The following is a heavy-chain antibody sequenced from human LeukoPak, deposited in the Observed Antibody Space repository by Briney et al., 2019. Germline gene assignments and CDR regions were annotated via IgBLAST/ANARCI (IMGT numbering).Heavy chain of an antibody. CDR3: ARGQWFRAF. J-gene: IGHJ4*02. CDR2: IHYSGSA. V-gene: IGHV4-34*01. D-gene: IGHD3-10*01. CDR1: GGSFSGYY. Sequence: PSGTLSLTCAVYGGSFSGYYWTWIRQPPGKGLEWIGEIHYSGSATYNPSLKSRVTISVDTSKNQFSLKMNSVTAADTAVYYCARGQWFRAFWSRGTPVTVSS.